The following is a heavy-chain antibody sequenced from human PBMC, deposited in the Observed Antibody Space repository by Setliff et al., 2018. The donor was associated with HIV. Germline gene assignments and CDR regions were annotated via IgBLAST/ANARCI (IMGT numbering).Heavy chain of an antibody. CDR1: GYTFTSYY. D-gene: IGHD2-15*01. V-gene: IGHV1-2*02. CDR3: ARDHVVCSGGTCRSDDPYYYYYMNV. CDR2: SNPNTGGT. J-gene: IGHJ6*03. Sequence: ASVKVSCKASGYTFTSYYMHWVRQAPGQGLEWMGWSNPNTGGTKYAQKFQGRVTMTMDTSTTTAYMELSGLKSDDTAVYYCARDHVVCSGGTCRSDDPYYYYYMNVWGQGTTVTVSS.